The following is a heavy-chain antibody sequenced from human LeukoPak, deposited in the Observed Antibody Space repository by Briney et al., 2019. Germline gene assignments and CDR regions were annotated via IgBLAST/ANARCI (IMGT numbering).Heavy chain of an antibody. V-gene: IGHV3-23*01. CDR1: GFTFSNYA. Sequence: GGSLRLSCAASGFTFSNYAMSWVRQAPGKGLEWVSAISGSGGSTYYADSVKGRFTISRDNSKNTLYLQMNSLRAEDTAVYYCAKVYYYDSSGYLDYWGQGTLVTVSS. D-gene: IGHD3-22*01. J-gene: IGHJ4*02. CDR3: AKVYYYDSSGYLDY. CDR2: ISGSGGST.